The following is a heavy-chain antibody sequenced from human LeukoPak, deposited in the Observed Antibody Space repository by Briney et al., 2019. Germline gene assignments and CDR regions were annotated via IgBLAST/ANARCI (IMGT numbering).Heavy chain of an antibody. CDR1: GFTFSRHG. Sequence: TGGSLRLSCAAPGFTFSRHGMHWVRQAPGKGLEWVAVIGDTGRAKYYADSVEGRFTASRDNSKNTLYLEMNSLRYDDTALYYCAREAAWGNWYFDLWGRGTLVTVSS. CDR3: AREAAWGNWYFDL. V-gene: IGHV3-30*03. J-gene: IGHJ2*01. D-gene: IGHD3-16*01. CDR2: IGDTGRAK.